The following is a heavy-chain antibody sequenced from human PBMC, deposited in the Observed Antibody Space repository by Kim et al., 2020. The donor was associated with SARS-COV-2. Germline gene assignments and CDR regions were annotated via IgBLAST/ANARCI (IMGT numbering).Heavy chain of an antibody. Sequence: AQKDQGRLTMTRNTSITTAYMELSSLRSEDTAVYYCARRNTVTTRTLDYWGQGTLVTVSS. D-gene: IGHD4-17*01. CDR3: ARRNTVTTRTLDY. J-gene: IGHJ4*02. V-gene: IGHV1-8*01.